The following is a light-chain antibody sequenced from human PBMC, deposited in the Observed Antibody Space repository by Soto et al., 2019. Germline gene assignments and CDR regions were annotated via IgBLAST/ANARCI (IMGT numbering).Light chain of an antibody. CDR3: QHYGTSPFT. V-gene: IGKV3-20*01. J-gene: IGKJ3*01. CDR1: QSIASSY. Sequence: ELVLTQSPGTLSLSPGERATLSCRASQSIASSYLAWYQQRRSQAPRLLVSGTSSRATGIPDRFSGSGSGTDFTLTITRLEPEDFAVYYCQHYGTSPFTFGPGTKVHIK. CDR2: GTS.